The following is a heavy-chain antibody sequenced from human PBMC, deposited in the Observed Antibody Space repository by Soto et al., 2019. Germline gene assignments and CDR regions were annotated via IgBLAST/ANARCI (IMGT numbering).Heavy chain of an antibody. CDR3: ARGDAYYDTLTGYLAP. D-gene: IGHD3-9*01. Sequence: SETLSLTCTVSGGSISSGDYYWSWIRQPPGKGLEWIGYIYYSGSTYYNPSLKSRVTISVDTSKNQFSLKLSSVTAADTAVYYCARGDAYYDTLTGYLAPWGQGTLVTVSS. V-gene: IGHV4-30-4*01. CDR1: GGSISSGDYY. CDR2: IYYSGST. J-gene: IGHJ5*02.